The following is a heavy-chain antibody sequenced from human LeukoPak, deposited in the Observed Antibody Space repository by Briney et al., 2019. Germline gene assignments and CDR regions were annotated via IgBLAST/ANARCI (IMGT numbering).Heavy chain of an antibody. V-gene: IGHV3-21*06. CDR3: ARGSTGTIYLDY. CDR2: ISTTGSHI. CDR1: GFTFSSYS. D-gene: IGHD1-1*01. Sequence: GGSLRLSCAASGFTFSSYSMNWVRQAPGKGLEWVSSISTTGSHIYYTDSVKGRFTISRDNAKNSLYLQMNSLRAEDTAVYLCARGSTGTIYLDYWGQGTLVTVSS. J-gene: IGHJ4*02.